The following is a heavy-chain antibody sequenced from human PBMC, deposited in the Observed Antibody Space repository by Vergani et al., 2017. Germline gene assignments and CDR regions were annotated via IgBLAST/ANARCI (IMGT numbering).Heavy chain of an antibody. CDR2: IKEDGSEK. Sequence: EVQLVESGGGLIQPGGSLRLSCAASGFTFRNYWMTWVRQAPGKGLEWVANIKEDGSEKYYVDSLKGRFTISRDNAKKSMYLQMNSLRVEDTAVYYCARDRNWNDGFDYWGQGTLVTVSS. D-gene: IGHD1-1*01. J-gene: IGHJ4*02. V-gene: IGHV3-7*01. CDR3: ARDRNWNDGFDY. CDR1: GFTFRNYW.